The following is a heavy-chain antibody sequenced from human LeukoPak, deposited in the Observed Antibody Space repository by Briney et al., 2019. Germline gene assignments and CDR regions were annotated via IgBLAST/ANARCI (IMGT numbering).Heavy chain of an antibody. CDR1: GGSFSGYY. CDR3: ARDDIVVVVAPKGYGMDV. CDR2: INHSGST. V-gene: IGHV4-34*01. D-gene: IGHD2-15*01. Sequence: PETLSLTCAVYGGSFSGYYWSWIRQPPGKGLEWIGEINHSGSTNYNPSLKSRVTISVDTSKNQFSLKLSSVTAADTAVYYCARDDIVVVVAPKGYGMDVWGQGTTVTVSS. J-gene: IGHJ6*02.